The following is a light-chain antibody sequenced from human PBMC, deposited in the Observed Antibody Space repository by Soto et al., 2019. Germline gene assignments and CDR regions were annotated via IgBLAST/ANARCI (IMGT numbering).Light chain of an antibody. J-gene: IGKJ2*01. CDR2: GAS. CDR3: QQYNNWLLYT. Sequence: EIVMTQSPGTLSVSPGERATLSCRPSQSVSSNLAWYQQKPGQAPRLLIYGASTRATGIPARFSGSGSGTEFTLTISSLQSEDFAVYYCQQYNNWLLYTFGQGSKLEIK. CDR1: QSVSSN. V-gene: IGKV3-15*01.